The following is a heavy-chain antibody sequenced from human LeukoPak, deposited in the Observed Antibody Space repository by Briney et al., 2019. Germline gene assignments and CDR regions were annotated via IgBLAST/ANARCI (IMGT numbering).Heavy chain of an antibody. J-gene: IGHJ4*02. V-gene: IGHV4-4*02. CDR2: IYHRGST. CDR1: GGSISSSNW. Sequence: SETLSLTCAVSGGSISSSNWWSWVRPPPGKGVEWIGEIYHRGSTNYNPSGKRRVTISVDKSKNHFSLKLSSVTAADTAVYYCARCVRRARLLLDYWGQGTLVTVSS. CDR3: ARCVRRARLLLDY. D-gene: IGHD3-22*01.